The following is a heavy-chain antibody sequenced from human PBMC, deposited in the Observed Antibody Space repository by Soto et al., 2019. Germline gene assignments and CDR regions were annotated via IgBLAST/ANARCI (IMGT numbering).Heavy chain of an antibody. Sequence: ASVKVSCKASGSTFTSYGISWVRQAPGQGLEWMGWISAYNGNTNYAQKLQGRVTMTTDTSTSTAYMELRSLRSDDTAVYYCARSPDTIFGVVPTTGWFDPWGQGTLVTVSS. J-gene: IGHJ5*02. CDR2: ISAYNGNT. CDR3: ARSPDTIFGVVPTTGWFDP. CDR1: GSTFTSYG. D-gene: IGHD3-3*01. V-gene: IGHV1-18*04.